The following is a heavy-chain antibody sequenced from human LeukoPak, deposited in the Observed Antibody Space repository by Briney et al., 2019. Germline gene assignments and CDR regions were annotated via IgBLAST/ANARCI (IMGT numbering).Heavy chain of an antibody. CDR3: AGGRYCSSTSCCSGDNWFDP. V-gene: IGHV1-18*01. CDR1: GYTFTSYG. CDR2: ISACNCNK. Sequence: SVKVSCKASGYTFTSYGISWVRQSPGQRLEWVSWISACNCNKDYAHNLQARVILHTDTFTRTDYMEPRSLRSAAPAVYYCAGGRYCSSTSCCSGDNWFDPWGQGTLVTVSS. D-gene: IGHD2-2*01. J-gene: IGHJ5*02.